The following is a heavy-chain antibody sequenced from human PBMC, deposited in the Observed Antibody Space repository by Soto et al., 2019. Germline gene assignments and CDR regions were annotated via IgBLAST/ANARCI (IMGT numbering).Heavy chain of an antibody. CDR3: ARDSDYYDSSGYDAFDI. CDR1: GYTFTSYG. CDR2: ISAYNGNT. Sequence: QVQLVQSGAEVKKPGASVKVSCKASGYTFTSYGISWVRQAPGQGLEWMGWISAYNGNTNYAQKLQGRVTMTTDTSTSTAYMELRSLRSDDTAVYYCARDSDYYDSSGYDAFDIWGQGTMVTVSS. V-gene: IGHV1-18*04. D-gene: IGHD3-22*01. J-gene: IGHJ3*02.